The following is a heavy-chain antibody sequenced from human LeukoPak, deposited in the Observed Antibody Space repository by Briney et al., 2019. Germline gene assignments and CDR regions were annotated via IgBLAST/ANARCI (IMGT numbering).Heavy chain of an antibody. D-gene: IGHD3-3*01. CDR3: AKDFLEWLLSDAFDI. CDR2: IRYDGSNK. Sequence: PGGSLRLSCAASGFTFSSYALHWVRQAPGKGLEWVAFIRYDGSNKYYADSVKGRFTISRDNSKSTLYLQMNSLRAEDTAVYYCAKDFLEWLLSDAFDIWGQGTMVTVSS. CDR1: GFTFSSYA. V-gene: IGHV3-30*02. J-gene: IGHJ3*02.